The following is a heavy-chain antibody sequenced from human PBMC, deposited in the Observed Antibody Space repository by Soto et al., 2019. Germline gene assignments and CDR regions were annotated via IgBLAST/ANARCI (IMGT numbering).Heavy chain of an antibody. J-gene: IGHJ6*02. V-gene: IGHV3-11*06. D-gene: IGHD3-16*01. CDR2: SSSSGGYT. CDR1: GFSVGDNY. CDR3: ARSSGRRHVFTFDYGLDV. Sequence: QVQLVESGGGLVEPGGSLRLSCAASGFSVGDNYMTWIRQAPGKGLEWLSYSSSSGGYTNYADSVKGRFTISRDNVKNSLYLQMDSLRAEDTAVYFCARSSGRRHVFTFDYGLDVWGQGTTVTVSS.